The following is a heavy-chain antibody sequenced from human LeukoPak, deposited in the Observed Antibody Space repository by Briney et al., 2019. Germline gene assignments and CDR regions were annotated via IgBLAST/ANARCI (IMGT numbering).Heavy chain of an antibody. V-gene: IGHV4-39*02. CDR3: AREGVGATDY. CDR2: IFYGGST. D-gene: IGHD1-26*01. CDR1: GGSISSSSYF. Sequence: SETLSLTCTVSGGSISSSSYFWGWIRQAPGNRLEWIGSIFYGGSTSYNPSLKGRVTISVDTSRKHFSLNLRSVTAADTAVYFCAREGVGATDYWGQGTLVTVSS. J-gene: IGHJ4*02.